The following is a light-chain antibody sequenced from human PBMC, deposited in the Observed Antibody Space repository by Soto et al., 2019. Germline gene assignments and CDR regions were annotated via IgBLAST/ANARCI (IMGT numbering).Light chain of an antibody. CDR3: QQYGSSPIT. Sequence: EIVLTQSPATLSLSPGERATLSCRASQSVGSFLAWYQQKPGLAPRLLIYDASSRASGIPERFSGSGSGTGFSLTISSLEPEDSAVYYCQQYGSSPITFGQGTRLEIK. V-gene: IGKV3D-20*01. CDR1: QSVGSF. CDR2: DAS. J-gene: IGKJ5*01.